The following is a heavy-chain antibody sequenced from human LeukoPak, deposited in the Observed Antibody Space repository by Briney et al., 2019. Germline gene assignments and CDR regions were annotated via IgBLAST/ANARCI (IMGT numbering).Heavy chain of an antibody. CDR2: ISYDGSNK. J-gene: IGHJ4*02. CDR1: GFTFSSYG. Sequence: GGSLRLSCAASGFTFSSYGMHWVRQAPGKGLEWVAVISYDGSNKYYADSVKGRFTISRDNSKNTLYLQMNSLRAEDTAVYYCAKAASMWGIVVAFDYWGQGTQVTVSS. CDR3: AKAASMWGIVVAFDY. D-gene: IGHD3-22*01. V-gene: IGHV3-30*18.